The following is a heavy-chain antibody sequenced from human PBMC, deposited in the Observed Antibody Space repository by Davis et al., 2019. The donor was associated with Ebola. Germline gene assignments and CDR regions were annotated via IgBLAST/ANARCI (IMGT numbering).Heavy chain of an antibody. CDR1: GFTFSSYA. Sequence: PGGSLRLSCAASGFTFSSYAMSWVRQAPGKGLEWVSAISGSGGSTYYADSVKGRFTISRDNSKNTLYLQMNSLRAEDTAVYYCAKVLMIVVVIHEAYDAFDIWGQGTMVTVSS. CDR3: AKVLMIVVVIHEAYDAFDI. J-gene: IGHJ3*02. V-gene: IGHV3-23*01. D-gene: IGHD3-22*01. CDR2: ISGSGGST.